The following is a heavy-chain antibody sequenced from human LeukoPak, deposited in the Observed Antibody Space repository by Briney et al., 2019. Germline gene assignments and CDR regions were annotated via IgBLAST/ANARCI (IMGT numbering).Heavy chain of an antibody. CDR2: ISGSSITI. J-gene: IGHJ4*02. V-gene: IGHV3-11*01. CDR1: GFTLSDHY. D-gene: IGHD6-19*01. Sequence: GGSLSLSCAAAGFTLSDHYMSWIRQAPGKGLEWVSYISGSSITIYYADSVKGRFTIPRDNAKNSLYLQMNNLSAEDTALYFCARGCRGCSGWYGLDYWGLGTLVTVTS. CDR3: ARGCRGCSGWYGLDY.